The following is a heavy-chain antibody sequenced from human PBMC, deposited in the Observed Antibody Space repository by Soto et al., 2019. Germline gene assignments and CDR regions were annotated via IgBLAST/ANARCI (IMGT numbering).Heavy chain of an antibody. CDR1: GFSIRDYW. J-gene: IGHJ6*02. V-gene: IGHV3-74*01. CDR2: INGDASST. CDR3: ARDRSYAMDV. Sequence: PVGSLRLSCAASGFSIRDYWMHWVRQGPGEGLVWVSCINGDASSTTYADSVKGRFTISRDDAQNTVYLQMSSLRADDTAIYFCARDRSYAMDVWGQGTRVTVSS.